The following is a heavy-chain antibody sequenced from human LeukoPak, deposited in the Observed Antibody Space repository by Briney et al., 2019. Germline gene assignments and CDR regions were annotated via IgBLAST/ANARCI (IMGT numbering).Heavy chain of an antibody. CDR2: ISYDGSNK. J-gene: IGHJ1*01. V-gene: IGHV3-30*18. D-gene: IGHD3-9*01. Sequence: GGSLRLSCAASGFTFSSYGMHWVRQAPGKGLEWVAVISYDGSNKYYADSVKGRFTISRDNSKNTLYLQMNSLRAEDTAVYYCAKDPRVDILTGYSAEYFQHWGQGTPVTVSS. CDR1: GFTFSSYG. CDR3: AKDPRVDILTGYSAEYFQH.